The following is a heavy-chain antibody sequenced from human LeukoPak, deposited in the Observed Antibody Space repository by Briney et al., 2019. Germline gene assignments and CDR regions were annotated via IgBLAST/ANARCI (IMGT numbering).Heavy chain of an antibody. CDR3: ARAMSDDILTVGY. Sequence: GGSLGLSCAASGFTFSSYWMSWVRQAPGKGLEWVANIKQDGSEKYYVDSVKGRFTISRDNAKNSLYLQMNSLRAEDTAVYYCARAMSDDILTVGYWGQGTLVTVSS. CDR1: GFTFSSYW. V-gene: IGHV3-7*01. D-gene: IGHD3-9*01. J-gene: IGHJ4*02. CDR2: IKQDGSEK.